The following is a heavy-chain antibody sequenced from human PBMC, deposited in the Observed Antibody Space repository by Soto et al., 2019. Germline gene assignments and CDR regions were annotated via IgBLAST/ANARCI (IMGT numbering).Heavy chain of an antibody. CDR3: ARGIRITGPTGITDYGMDV. D-gene: IGHD1-20*01. CDR2: ITPVFGTP. J-gene: IGHJ6*02. V-gene: IGHV1-69*06. Sequence: QVQLVQSGAEVKKPGSSVKVSCKASGGTFSSYAISWVRQAPGQGLEWMGGITPVFGTPNYVQKFQGRLTLPGDKSTSKAYMELRSLRSEDTAVYYCARGIRITGPTGITDYGMDVWGQGTTVTVSS. CDR1: GGTFSSYA.